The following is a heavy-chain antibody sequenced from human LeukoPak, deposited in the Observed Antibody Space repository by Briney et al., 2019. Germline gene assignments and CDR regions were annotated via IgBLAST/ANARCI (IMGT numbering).Heavy chain of an antibody. CDR1: GFTFSSYG. V-gene: IGHV3-33*01. J-gene: IGHJ6*02. Sequence: PGMSLRLSCAASGFTFSSYGMEWVRQAPGKGLEWLTVIWYDGSKKYYADSVKGRFTISRDNSNNMVDLQMNSLRVEDTAVYYCARDGKSAAMDYYGMDVWGQGTTVTVSS. CDR3: ARDGKSAAMDYYGMDV. CDR2: IWYDGSKK. D-gene: IGHD2-2*01.